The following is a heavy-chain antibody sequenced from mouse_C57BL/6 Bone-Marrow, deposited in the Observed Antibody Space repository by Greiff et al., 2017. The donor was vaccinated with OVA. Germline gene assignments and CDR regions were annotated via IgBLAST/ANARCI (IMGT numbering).Heavy chain of an antibody. Sequence: VQLQQSGPELVKPGASVKLSCKASGYSFTGYYMYWVKQSPEKSLEWIGEINPSTGGTTYNQKFKAKVTLSVAKSSSTAYMQLKSLTSEDTAVYYCARGGTSPVAYWGQGTLVTVSA. D-gene: IGHD4-1*01. J-gene: IGHJ3*01. CDR1: GYSFTGYY. CDR2: INPSTGGT. V-gene: IGHV1-42*01. CDR3: ARGGTSPVAY.